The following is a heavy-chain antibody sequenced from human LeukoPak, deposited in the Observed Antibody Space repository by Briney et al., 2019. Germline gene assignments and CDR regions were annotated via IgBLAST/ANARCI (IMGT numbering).Heavy chain of an antibody. CDR1: GFPFSSYW. J-gene: IGHJ4*02. Sequence: GGSLRLSCVASGFPFSSYWMTWVRQAPGKGLEWVANIKQDGSKKTYVDSVKGRFTISRDNAKNSLYLQMNSLRAEDTAIYYCTRVGYIDEGIDYWGQGTLVTVSS. CDR2: IKQDGSKK. CDR3: TRVGYIDEGIDY. V-gene: IGHV3-7*04. D-gene: IGHD5-24*01.